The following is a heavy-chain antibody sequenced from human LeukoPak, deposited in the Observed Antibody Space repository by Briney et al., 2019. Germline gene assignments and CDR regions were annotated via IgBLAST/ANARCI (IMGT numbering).Heavy chain of an antibody. CDR2: IYYSGST. J-gene: IGHJ6*02. V-gene: IGHV4-59*11. CDR1: GGSLTSHY. CDR3: ARGFWDSGSYLGMDV. Sequence: PWETLSLTCIVSGGSLTSHYLSWIRQPPGKGLEGVGYIYYSGSTNYNPSLKSGGTISVATYKNQLSLTLSSVTAADTDVYSCARGFWDSGSYLGMDVWGQGTTVSVSS. D-gene: IGHD1-26*01.